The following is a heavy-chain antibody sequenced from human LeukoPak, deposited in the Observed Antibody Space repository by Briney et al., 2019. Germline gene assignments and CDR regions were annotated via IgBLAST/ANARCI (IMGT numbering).Heavy chain of an antibody. CDR2: SDPEDGET. V-gene: IGHV1-24*01. CDR1: GYTLTELS. D-gene: IGHD6-13*01. J-gene: IGHJ5*02. Sequence: ASVKVSCKVSGYTLTELSMHWVRQAPGKGLEWMGGSDPEDGETIYAQKFQGRVTMTEDTSTDTAYMELSSLRSEDTAVYYCATRGSSWYGYWFDPWGQGTLVTVSS. CDR3: ATRGSSWYGYWFDP.